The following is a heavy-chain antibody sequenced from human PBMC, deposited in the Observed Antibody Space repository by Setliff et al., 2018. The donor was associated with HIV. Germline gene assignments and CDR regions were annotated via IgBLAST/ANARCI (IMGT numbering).Heavy chain of an antibody. J-gene: IGHJ5*01. CDR1: GFTFSSYW. CDR3: AKGKNWFDF. CDR2: INLDGSEQ. V-gene: IGHV3-7*03. Sequence: GGSLRLSCAASGFTFSSYWMTWVRQAPGKGLEWVANINLDGSEQNFVDSVTGRFTISRDNAKNSLYLRMNSLRAEDTAIYYCAKGKNWFDFWGQGTLVTVSS.